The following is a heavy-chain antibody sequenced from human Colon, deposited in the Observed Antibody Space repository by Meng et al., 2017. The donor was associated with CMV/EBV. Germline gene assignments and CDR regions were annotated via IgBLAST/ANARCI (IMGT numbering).Heavy chain of an antibody. V-gene: IGHV4-39*06. J-gene: IGHJ4*02. CDR3: ATDYGDYYFDR. CDR1: GGSISSSTYY. D-gene: IGHD4-17*01. Sequence: RPHRQESGPGLWKPSETLSLPCTVSGGSISSSTYYWGWIRQTPGKGLEWIGNIYYSGYTYYNPSLKSRLTISVDTSKNQFSLKLTSVTAADTAVYYCATDYGDYYFDRWGQGTLVTVSS. CDR2: IYYSGYT.